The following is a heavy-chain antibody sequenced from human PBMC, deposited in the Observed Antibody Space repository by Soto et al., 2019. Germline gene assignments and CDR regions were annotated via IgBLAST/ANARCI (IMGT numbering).Heavy chain of an antibody. CDR1: GFTFSSYS. J-gene: IGHJ4*02. Sequence: GGSLRLSCAASGFTFSSYSMNWVRQAPGKGLEWVSCISSSSSTIYYADSVKGRFTISRDNAKNSLYLQMNSLRAEDTAVYYTARGILTDFDYWGQGTLVTVSS. CDR3: ARGILTDFDY. D-gene: IGHD3-9*01. CDR2: ISSSSSTI. V-gene: IGHV3-48*01.